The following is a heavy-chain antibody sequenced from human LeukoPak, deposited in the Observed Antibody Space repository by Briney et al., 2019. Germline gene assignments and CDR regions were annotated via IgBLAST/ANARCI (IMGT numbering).Heavy chain of an antibody. CDR2: IYYSGST. D-gene: IGHD1-7*01. V-gene: IGHV4-59*12. CDR3: AREITGTTKDYYAMDV. CDR1: GGSISSYY. Sequence: SETLSLTCTVSGGSISSYYWNWIRQPPGKGLEWIGYIYYSGSTNYNPSLKSRVTISVDTSKNQFSLQLNSVTPEDTAVYYCAREITGTTKDYYAMDVWGQGTTVTVSS. J-gene: IGHJ6*02.